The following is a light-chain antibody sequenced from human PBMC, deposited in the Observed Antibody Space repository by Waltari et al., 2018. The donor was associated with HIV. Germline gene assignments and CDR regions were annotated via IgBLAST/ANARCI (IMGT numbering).Light chain of an antibody. CDR3: QVWDSSSDHPDVL. V-gene: IGLV3-21*02. J-gene: IGLJ2*01. CDR2: DDS. CDR1: NIGSKS. Sequence: SYVLTQPPSVSVAPGQTATITCGGKNIGSKSLHWYQKKPGQAPVLVVYDDSDRPSGIPERFSGFNSGNTATLTISRVEAGDEADYYCQVWDSSSDHPDVLFGGGTKLTVL.